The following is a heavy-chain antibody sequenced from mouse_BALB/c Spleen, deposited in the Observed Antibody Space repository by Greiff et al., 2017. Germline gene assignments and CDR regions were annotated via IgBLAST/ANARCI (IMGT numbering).Heavy chain of an antibody. CDR2: ISSGSSTI. J-gene: IGHJ2*01. CDR1: GFTFSSFG. CDR3: ARSKHSSSYFYYFDY. V-gene: IGHV5-17*02. Sequence: EVKLMESGGGLVQPGGSRKLSCAASGFTFSSFGMYWVRQAPEKGLEWVAYISSGSSTIYYADTVKGRFTISRDNPKNTLFLQMTSLRSEDTAMYYCARSKHSSSYFYYFDYWGQGTTLTVSS. D-gene: IGHD1-1*01.